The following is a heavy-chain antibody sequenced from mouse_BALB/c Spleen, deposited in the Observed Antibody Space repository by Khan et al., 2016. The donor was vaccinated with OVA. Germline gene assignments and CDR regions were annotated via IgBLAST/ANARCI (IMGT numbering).Heavy chain of an antibody. V-gene: IGHV1-5*01. D-gene: IGHD2-4*01. CDR1: GYSFTSYW. CDR2: IYPGISDT. CDR3: TRSYDSYYFDY. J-gene: IGHJ2*01. Sequence: EVKLEVSGTVLARPGASVKMSCKASGYSFTSYWMHWVKQRPGQGLEWIGAIYPGISDTRYNQKFKVKAKLTAVTSASTAYMELSSLTNEDSAVYFCTRSYDSYYFDYWGQGTTLTVSS.